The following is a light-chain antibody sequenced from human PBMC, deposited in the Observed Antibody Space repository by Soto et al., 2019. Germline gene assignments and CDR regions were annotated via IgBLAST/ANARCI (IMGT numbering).Light chain of an antibody. CDR3: QQFNRFPVT. J-gene: IGKJ3*01. V-gene: IGKV1-13*02. Sequence: AIQLTQSPSSLSASVGDRVTLTCRASQGISSALAWYQQKPGKAPKLLIYHASSLESGVPSRFSGSGSGTDFTLTISSLQPEDFATYYCQQFNRFPVTFGRGTKVDLK. CDR2: HAS. CDR1: QGISSA.